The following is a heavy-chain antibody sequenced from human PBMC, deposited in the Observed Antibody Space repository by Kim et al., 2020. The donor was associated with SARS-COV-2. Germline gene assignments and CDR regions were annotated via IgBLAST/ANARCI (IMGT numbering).Heavy chain of an antibody. V-gene: IGHV3-30*01. CDR3: ARDLAVDLYYFDY. J-gene: IGHJ4*02. Sequence: FADPLKGRFTISRDNSKKTLYLEVNSLRAEDTAVYYCARDLAVDLYYFDYWGQGTLVTVSS. D-gene: IGHD6-19*01.